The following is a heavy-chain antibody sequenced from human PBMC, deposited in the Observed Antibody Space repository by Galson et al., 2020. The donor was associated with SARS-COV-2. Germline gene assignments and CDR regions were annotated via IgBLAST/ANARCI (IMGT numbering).Heavy chain of an antibody. D-gene: IGHD5-18*01. CDR3: ARVWERGFSYGNWFDP. CDR1: GYTFTNYD. CDR2: MNPKSGNT. J-gene: IGHJ5*02. Sequence: ASVKVSCKASGYTFTNYDINWVRQATGEGLEWMGWMNPKSGNTGYVQRFQGRVTMTRDTSTRTAYLELSSLRSDDTAVYYCARVWERGFSYGNWFDPWCQGALFSVAS. V-gene: IGHV1-8*01.